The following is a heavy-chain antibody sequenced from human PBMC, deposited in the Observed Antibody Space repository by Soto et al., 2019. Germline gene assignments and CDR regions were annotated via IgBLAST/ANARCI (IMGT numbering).Heavy chain of an antibody. Sequence: SGPTLVNPTETLTLTCSFSGFSLTASAVGVGWIRQPPGKALEWLALIYSDADKRSSPSLKNRVTITKDTSKNHVVLTLTNIDPVDTGTYYCAHSLSNFRFFDYWGQGILVTLSS. V-gene: IGHV2-5*02. D-gene: IGHD4-4*01. CDR1: GFSLTASAVG. CDR2: IYSDADK. J-gene: IGHJ4*02. CDR3: AHSLSNFRFFDY.